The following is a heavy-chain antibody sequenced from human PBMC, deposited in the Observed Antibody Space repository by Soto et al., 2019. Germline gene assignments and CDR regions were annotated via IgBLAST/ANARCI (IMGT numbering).Heavy chain of an antibody. J-gene: IGHJ4*02. V-gene: IGHV3-23*01. CDR1: GFTFNAYA. CDR3: VRVASDYINSVDN. Sequence: EVQLLESGGGLVQPGGSLRLSCAASGFTFNAYAMTWVRQAPGKGLEWVSAIGGSGGSRYYADSVRGRFTISRDNSKDTVDLQMNSLRVEDTAVYYCVRVASDYINSVDNWGQGILVTVSS. D-gene: IGHD4-4*01. CDR2: IGGSGGSR.